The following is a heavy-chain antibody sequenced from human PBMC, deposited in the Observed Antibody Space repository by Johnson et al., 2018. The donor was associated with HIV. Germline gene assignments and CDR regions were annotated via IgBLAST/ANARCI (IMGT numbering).Heavy chain of an antibody. Sequence: VQLVESGGGLVQSGRSLRLSCAASGFTFDDYAMHWVRQAPGKGLEWVSGISWNSGSKGYADSVKGRLTISRDNAKNSLYLQVNSLRAGDTAVYYCARGPPYYDSSGGYAFDIWGQGTVVAVSS. D-gene: IGHD3-22*01. CDR2: ISWNSGSK. CDR1: GFTFDDYA. CDR3: ARGPPYYDSSGGYAFDI. J-gene: IGHJ3*02. V-gene: IGHV3-9*01.